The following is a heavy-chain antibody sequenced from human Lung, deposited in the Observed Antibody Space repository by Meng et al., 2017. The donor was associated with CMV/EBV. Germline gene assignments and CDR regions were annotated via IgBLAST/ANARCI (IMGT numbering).Heavy chain of an antibody. J-gene: IGHJ6*02. CDR2: IYSDGTT. CDR1: AFTVSSKY. CDR3: ATQAPPGITDKDYFYYGMDV. V-gene: IGHV3-66*04. Sequence: GESLKISCAASAFTVSSKYMSWVRRAPGKGLQWVSLIYSDGTTYYAESVKGRFTISRDVSKNTLYLQMNSLRAEDTAVYYCATQAPPGITDKDYFYYGMDVWGQGTTVTVSS. D-gene: IGHD1-14*01.